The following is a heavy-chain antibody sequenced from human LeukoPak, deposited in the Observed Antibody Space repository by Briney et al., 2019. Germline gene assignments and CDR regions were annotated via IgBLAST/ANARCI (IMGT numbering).Heavy chain of an antibody. Sequence: SETLSLTCTVSGGSISSYYWSWIRQPPGKGLEWIGYIYYSGSTNYNPSLKSRVTISVDTSKNQFSLKLSSVTAADTAVYYCARQNCNKTRCQPYYFDYRGPGTLVTVSS. V-gene: IGHV4-59*08. D-gene: IGHD2/OR15-2a*01. J-gene: IGHJ4*01. CDR1: GGSISSYY. CDR3: ARQNCNKTRCQPYYFDY. CDR2: IYYSGST.